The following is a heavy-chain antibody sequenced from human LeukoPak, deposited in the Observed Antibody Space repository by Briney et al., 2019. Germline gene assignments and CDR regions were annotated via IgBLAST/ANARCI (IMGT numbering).Heavy chain of an antibody. CDR3: ARGSYSRTAHQPIGY. Sequence: GGSLRLSCAASGFTFSSYWMSWVRQAPGKGLEWVANIKQDGSEKYYVDSVKGRFTISRDNAKNSLYLQMNSLRAEDTAVYYCARGSYSRTAHQPIGYWGQGTLVTVSS. J-gene: IGHJ4*02. V-gene: IGHV3-7*04. CDR2: IKQDGSEK. D-gene: IGHD1-26*01. CDR1: GFTFSSYW.